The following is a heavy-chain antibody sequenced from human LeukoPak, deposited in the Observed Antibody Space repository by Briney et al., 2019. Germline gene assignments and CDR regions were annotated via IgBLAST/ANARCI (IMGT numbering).Heavy chain of an antibody. J-gene: IGHJ4*02. Sequence: GGSLRLSCAASRFSFSNYAMHWVRQAPGKGLEWVANIKQDGSEKYYVDSVKGRFTISRDNSKNTLYLQMNSLRAGDTAVYYCAKPHFDDWGQGTLVTVSS. CDR2: IKQDGSEK. CDR3: AKPHFDD. CDR1: RFSFSNYA. V-gene: IGHV3-7*01.